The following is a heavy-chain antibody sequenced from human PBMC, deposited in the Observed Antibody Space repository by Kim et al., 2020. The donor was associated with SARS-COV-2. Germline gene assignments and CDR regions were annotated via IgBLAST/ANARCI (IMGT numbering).Heavy chain of an antibody. V-gene: IGHV4-38-2*02. CDR3: ASVGASGSYYGGGFDY. D-gene: IGHD1-26*01. CDR1: GYSISSGYY. Sequence: SETLSLTCTVSGYSISSGYYWGWIRQPPGKGLEWIGSIYHSGSTYYNPSLKSRVTISVDTSKNQFSLKLSSVTAADTAVYYCASVGASGSYYGGGFDYWGQVTLVTVSS. J-gene: IGHJ4*02. CDR2: IYHSGST.